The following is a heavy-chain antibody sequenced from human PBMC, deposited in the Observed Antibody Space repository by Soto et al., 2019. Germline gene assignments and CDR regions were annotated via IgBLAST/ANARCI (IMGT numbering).Heavy chain of an antibody. CDR3: ARGGGANYGSGSYLTSNRERDV. V-gene: IGHV1-2*04. J-gene: IGHJ6*01. CDR2: INPNSGGT. CDR1: GYTFTGYY. D-gene: IGHD3-10*01. Sequence: ASVKVSCKASGYTFTGYYMHWVRQAPGQGLEWMGWINPNSGGTNYAQNFQGWVTMTRDTSISTAYMELSRLRSDDTAVYYCARGGGANYGSGSYLTSNRERDVFGRRNTVTICS.